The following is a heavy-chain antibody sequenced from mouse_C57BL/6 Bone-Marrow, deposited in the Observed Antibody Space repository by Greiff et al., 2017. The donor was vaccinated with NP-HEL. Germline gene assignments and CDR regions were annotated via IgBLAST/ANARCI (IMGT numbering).Heavy chain of an antibody. Sequence: QVQLQQPGAELVKPGASVQLSCKASGYTFTSYWMHWVKQRPGQGLEWIGMIHPNSGSTNYNEKFKSKATLTVDKSSSPAYMQLSSLTSEDYAVYYCARSGLWGTTVVEPHWYFDVWGTGTTVTVSS. CDR3: ARSGLWGTTVVEPHWYFDV. J-gene: IGHJ1*03. V-gene: IGHV1-64*01. CDR2: IHPNSGST. CDR1: GYTFTSYW. D-gene: IGHD1-1*01.